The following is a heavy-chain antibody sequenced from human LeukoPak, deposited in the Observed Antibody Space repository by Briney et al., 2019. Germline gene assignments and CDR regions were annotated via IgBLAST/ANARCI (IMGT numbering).Heavy chain of an antibody. D-gene: IGHD3-9*01. CDR1: GGSISSYY. Sequence: SETLSLTCTVSGGSISSYYWSWIRQPPGKGLEWIGYIYYSGSTNYNPSLKSRVTISVDTSKNQFSLKLSSVTAADTAVYYCARDRVDILTGYYGYFDYWGQGTLVTVSS. V-gene: IGHV4-59*01. CDR2: IYYSGST. J-gene: IGHJ4*02. CDR3: ARDRVDILTGYYGYFDY.